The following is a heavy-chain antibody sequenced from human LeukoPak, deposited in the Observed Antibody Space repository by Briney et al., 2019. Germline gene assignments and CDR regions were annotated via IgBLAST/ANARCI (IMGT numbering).Heavy chain of an antibody. D-gene: IGHD3-10*01. J-gene: IGHJ6*02. CDR1: GYTFTSYY. CDR2: INPSGGST. V-gene: IGHV1-46*01. Sequence: ASVKVSCKASGYTFTSYYMHWVRQAPGQGLEWMGIINPSGGSTSYAQKFQGGVTMTRDTSTSTVYMELSSLRSEDTAVYYCARVGDLWFGDDGVDVWGQGTTVTVSS. CDR3: ARVGDLWFGDDGVDV.